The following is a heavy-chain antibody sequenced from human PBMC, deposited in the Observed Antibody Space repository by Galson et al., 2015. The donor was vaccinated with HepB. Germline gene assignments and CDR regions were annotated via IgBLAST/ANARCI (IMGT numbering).Heavy chain of an antibody. D-gene: IGHD2-15*01. CDR1: GFTFSSYS. Sequence: SLRLSCAAAGFTFSSYSMNWVRQAPGKGLEWVSAISGSGGSTYYADSVKGRFTISRDNSKNTLYLQMNSLRAEDTAVYYCAKKGYCSGGSCYKDAFDIWGQGTMVTVSS. J-gene: IGHJ3*02. CDR3: AKKGYCSGGSCYKDAFDI. CDR2: ISGSGGST. V-gene: IGHV3-23*01.